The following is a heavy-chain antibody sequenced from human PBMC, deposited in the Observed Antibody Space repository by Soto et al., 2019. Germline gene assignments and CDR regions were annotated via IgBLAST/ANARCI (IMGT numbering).Heavy chain of an antibody. D-gene: IGHD3-16*01. CDR1: GFSLSSYGMS. CDR3: VHNYGVY. Sequence: SGPTLVNPTQTLTLTCSFSGFSLSSYGMSVGCIRQPPGKALEWLALIYWDDDKHFSPSLKTRLTITKDPSKNRVVLTMTDLDPVDTATYCCVHNYGVYWGQGTLVTVSS. CDR2: IYWDDDK. J-gene: IGHJ4*02. V-gene: IGHV2-5*02.